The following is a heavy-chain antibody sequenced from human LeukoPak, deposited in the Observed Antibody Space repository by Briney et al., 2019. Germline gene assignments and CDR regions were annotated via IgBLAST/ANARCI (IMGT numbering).Heavy chain of an antibody. D-gene: IGHD3-22*01. Sequence: SETLSLTCNVAGGSIINYYWSWIRQSVGTGLEWVGRIYITGSTTYNPSLQSRLSMSVDTSKNQFSLRLRSVSAADTAVYYCARLKYYDSTGYSPGYYMDVWGKGITVTVSS. CDR3: ARLKYYDSTGYSPGYYMDV. J-gene: IGHJ6*03. V-gene: IGHV4-4*07. CDR1: GGSIINYY. CDR2: IYITGST.